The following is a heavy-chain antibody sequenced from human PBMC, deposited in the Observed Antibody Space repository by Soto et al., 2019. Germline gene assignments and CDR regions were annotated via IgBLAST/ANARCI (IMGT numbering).Heavy chain of an antibody. J-gene: IGHJ6*02. D-gene: IGHD3-10*01. Sequence: SETLSLTCAVYGGSFSGYYWSWIRQPPGKGLEWIGEINHSGSTNYNPSLKSRVTISVDTSKNQFSLKLSSVTAADTAVYYCARGYYYGSGSYSSSNGHYGMDCWGQGTTVTVSS. V-gene: IGHV4-34*01. CDR2: INHSGST. CDR3: ARGYYYGSGSYSSSNGHYGMDC. CDR1: GGSFSGYY.